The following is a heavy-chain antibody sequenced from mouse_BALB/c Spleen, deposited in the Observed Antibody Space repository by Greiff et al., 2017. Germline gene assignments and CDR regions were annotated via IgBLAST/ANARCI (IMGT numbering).Heavy chain of an antibody. J-gene: IGHJ3*01. CDR1: GFNIKDTY. V-gene: IGHV14-3*02. CDR3: AHRYDGFAY. D-gene: IGHD2-14*01. CDR2: IDPANGNT. Sequence: VQLKQSGAELVKPGASVKLSCTASGFNIKDTYMHWVKQRPEQGLEWIGRIDPANGNTKYDPKFQGKATITADTSSNTAYLQLSSLTSEDTAVYYWAHRYDGFAYWGQGTLVTVAA.